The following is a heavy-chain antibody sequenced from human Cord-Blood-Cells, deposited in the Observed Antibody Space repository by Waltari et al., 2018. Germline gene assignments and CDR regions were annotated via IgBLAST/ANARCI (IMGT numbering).Heavy chain of an antibody. V-gene: IGHV3-74*01. CDR3: ARGGYFDY. J-gene: IGHJ4*02. Sequence: EVQLVESGGGLVQPGGSLRLSCAASGFTFSSYWMHWVRQAPGKGLVWGLRSNEEGRRPSDGGSGKGRFTISRDNAKNTLYLQMNSLRAEDTAVYYCARGGYFDYWGQGTLVTVSS. CDR1: GFTFSSYW. CDR2: SNEEGRRP.